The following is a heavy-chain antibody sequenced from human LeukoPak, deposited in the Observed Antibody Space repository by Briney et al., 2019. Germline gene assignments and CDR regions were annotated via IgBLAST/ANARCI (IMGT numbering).Heavy chain of an antibody. Sequence: GGSLRLSCAASGFTFSSYAMSWVRQAPGKGLEWASAIGGSGDNTYYADSVKGRFTISRDNSRNTLYLQMNSLRAEDAAVYYCAKSPYGDYYLDFDYWGQGTLVTVSS. D-gene: IGHD4-17*01. CDR3: AKSPYGDYYLDFDY. CDR2: IGGSGDNT. V-gene: IGHV3-23*01. CDR1: GFTFSSYA. J-gene: IGHJ4*02.